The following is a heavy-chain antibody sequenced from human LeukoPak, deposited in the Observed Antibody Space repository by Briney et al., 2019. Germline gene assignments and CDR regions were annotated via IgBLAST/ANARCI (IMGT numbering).Heavy chain of an antibody. J-gene: IGHJ4*02. V-gene: IGHV4-34*01. Sequence: SETLSLTCAVYGGSFSGYYWSWIRQPPGKGLEWIGEINHSGSTNYNPSLKSRVTISVDTSKNQFSLKLSSVTAADTAVYHCARGSSSWFVDYWGQGTLVTVSS. CDR3: ARGSSSWFVDY. D-gene: IGHD6-13*01. CDR1: GGSFSGYY. CDR2: INHSGST.